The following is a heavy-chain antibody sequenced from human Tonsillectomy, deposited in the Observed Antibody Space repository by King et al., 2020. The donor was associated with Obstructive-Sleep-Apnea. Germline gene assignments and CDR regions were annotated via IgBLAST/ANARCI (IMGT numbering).Heavy chain of an antibody. CDR2: IDSSGNTL. CDR1: GFSFAGYT. J-gene: IGHJ4*02. D-gene: IGHD1-26*01. V-gene: IGHV3-48*01. Sequence: VQLVESGGGLVQPGGSLRLSCVASGFSFAGYTMMWVRQAPGKGLEWLAYIDSSGNTLYYADSVKGRFTVSRDNAKNSLYLQMNSLRAEDTAVYYCAGDGGRSYDNDYWGQGTLVTVSS. CDR3: AGDGGRSYDNDY.